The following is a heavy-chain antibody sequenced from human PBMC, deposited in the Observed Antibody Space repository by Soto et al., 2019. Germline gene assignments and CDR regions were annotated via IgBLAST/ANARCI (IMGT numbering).Heavy chain of an antibody. CDR3: ARDEPTNTVPTAY. D-gene: IGHD4-17*01. V-gene: IGHV3-21*01. CDR2: ISSSSYI. J-gene: IGHJ4*02. CDR1: GFTFSSYS. Sequence: GGSLRLSCAASGFTFSSYSMNWVRQAPGKGLEWVSSISSSSYIYYADSVKGRFTISRDNAKNSLYLQMNSLRAEDTAVYYCARDEPTNTVPTAYWGQGTLVTVSS.